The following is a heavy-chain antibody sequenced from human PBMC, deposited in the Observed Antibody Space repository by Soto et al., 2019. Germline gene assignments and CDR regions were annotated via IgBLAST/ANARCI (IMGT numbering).Heavy chain of an antibody. V-gene: IGHV3-11*01. CDR2: ISSSGSTI. CDR3: ASLAPYNWNDVDYFDY. Sequence: GGSLRLSCAASGFTFSDYYMSWIRQAPGKGLEWVSYISSSGSTIYYADSVKGRFTISRDNAKNSLYLQMNSLRAEDTAVYYCASLAPYNWNDVDYFDYWGQGTLVTVSS. D-gene: IGHD1-1*01. CDR1: GFTFSDYY. J-gene: IGHJ4*02.